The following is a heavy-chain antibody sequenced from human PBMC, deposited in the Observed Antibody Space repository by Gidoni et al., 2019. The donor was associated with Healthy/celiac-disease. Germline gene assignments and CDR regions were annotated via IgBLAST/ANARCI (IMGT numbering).Heavy chain of an antibody. J-gene: IGHJ4*02. CDR1: GYTITALS. Sequence: QVQLVQSGAEVKKTGASVKVSCKVSGYTITALSMHWVRQAPGKGLEWMGGFDPEDGETIYAQKFQGRVTMTEDTSTDTAYMELSSLRSEDTAVYYCATGRIFISADRGRDMDDYWGQGTLVTVSS. CDR3: ATGRIFISADRGRDMDDY. D-gene: IGHD3-10*01. V-gene: IGHV1-24*01. CDR2: FDPEDGET.